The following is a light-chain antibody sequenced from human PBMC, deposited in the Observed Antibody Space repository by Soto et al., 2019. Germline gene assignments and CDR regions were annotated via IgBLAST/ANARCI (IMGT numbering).Light chain of an antibody. CDR1: QSVSSY. J-gene: IGKJ2*01. Sequence: EIVLTQSPATLSLSPGGRATLSCRASQSVSSYLAWYHQKPGQAPRLLIYDASNRATGIPARFSGSGSGTDFTLTISSLEPEDFAVYYCQQRNDWPPGYTFGQGTKVDIK. CDR2: DAS. CDR3: QQRNDWPPGYT. V-gene: IGKV3-11*01.